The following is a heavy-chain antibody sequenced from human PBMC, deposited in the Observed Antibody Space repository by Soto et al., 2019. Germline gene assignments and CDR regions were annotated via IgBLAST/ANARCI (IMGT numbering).Heavy chain of an antibody. V-gene: IGHV4-34*01. D-gene: IGHD5-12*01. CDR2: INHSGST. CDR3: ARGRSWVVATIPIYFDY. J-gene: IGHJ4*02. Sequence: QVQLQQWGAGLLKPSETLSLTCAVYGGSFSGYYWSWIRQPPGKGLEWIGEINHSGSTNYNPSLKSRVTISVDTSQTQCSLDLSSGTAADTAVYYCARGRSWVVATIPIYFDYWGQGTLVTVSS. CDR1: GGSFSGYY.